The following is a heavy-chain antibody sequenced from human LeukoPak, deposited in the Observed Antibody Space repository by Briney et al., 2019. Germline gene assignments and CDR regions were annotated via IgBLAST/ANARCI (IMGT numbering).Heavy chain of an antibody. J-gene: IGHJ4*02. CDR2: ITGNADFT. D-gene: IGHD3-16*02. CDR1: GFTFSSYA. CDR3: ANGPFWGSYRQFDH. Sequence: PGGSLRLSCAASGFTFSSYAMSWVRQAPGKGLEWVSTITGNADFTYHADSVKGRFTISRDNSNNILYLQMHDLTVEDTAVYFCANGPFWGSYRQFDHWGQGALVTVSS. V-gene: IGHV3-23*01.